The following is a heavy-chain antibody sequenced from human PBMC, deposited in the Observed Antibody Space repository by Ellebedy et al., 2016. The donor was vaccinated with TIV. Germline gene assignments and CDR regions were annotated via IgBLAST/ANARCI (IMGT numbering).Heavy chain of an antibody. D-gene: IGHD3-16*01. Sequence: PGGSLRLSCAVSGFTVSGNYISWVRQAPGKGLEWVSVIYTGGNTYYADSVQGRFTISRDISKNTVYLQMNSLRVEDTAVYYCARDMVRLRFGESYTPQKYHGMDVWGQGTTVTVSS. V-gene: IGHV3-53*01. CDR1: GFTVSGNY. CDR3: ARDMVRLRFGESYTPQKYHGMDV. CDR2: IYTGGNT. J-gene: IGHJ6*02.